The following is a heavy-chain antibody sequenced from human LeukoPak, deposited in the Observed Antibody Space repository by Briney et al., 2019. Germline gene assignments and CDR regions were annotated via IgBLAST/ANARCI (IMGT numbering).Heavy chain of an antibody. Sequence: GGSLRLSCAASGFTFSSYWMSWVRQAPGKGLEWVANIKQDGSEKYYVDSVKGRFTISRDNAKNSLYLQMNSLRAEDTAVYYCARDGIAARVGNDYWGQGTLVTVSS. CDR3: ARDGIAARVGNDY. CDR2: IKQDGSEK. D-gene: IGHD6-6*01. CDR1: GFTFSSYW. V-gene: IGHV3-7*03. J-gene: IGHJ4*02.